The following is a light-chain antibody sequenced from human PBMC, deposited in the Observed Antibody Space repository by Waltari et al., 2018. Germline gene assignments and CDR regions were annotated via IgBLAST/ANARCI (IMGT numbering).Light chain of an antibody. CDR3: QLADSTVTYV. J-gene: IGLJ1*01. Sequence: SHELTQPPSVSVSPGQTATITCSGETLSKQYVYWYQHKPGQAPVLLIYKYTERPSGIPDRFSGSSSGTSVTLTISGVQAEDEADYYCQLADSTVTYVFGPGTKVIVL. CDR2: KYT. CDR1: TLSKQY. V-gene: IGLV3-25*03.